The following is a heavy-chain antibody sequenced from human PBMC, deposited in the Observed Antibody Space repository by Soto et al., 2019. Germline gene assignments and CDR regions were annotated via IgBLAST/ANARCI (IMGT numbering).Heavy chain of an antibody. J-gene: IGHJ6*02. CDR2: INAYNGET. V-gene: IGHV1-18*01. CDR3: ARRGAPPYYYYGLDV. D-gene: IGHD3-16*01. Sequence: QVQLVQSGPEVKKPGASVKVSCKASGYTFSNYGITWVRQAPGQGLEWMGWINAYNGETNYAQKLQGRVTMTTATSTSTAHMELKSRKSDDTAVYYCARRGAPPYYYYGLDVWGQGTTVTVSS. CDR1: GYTFSNYG.